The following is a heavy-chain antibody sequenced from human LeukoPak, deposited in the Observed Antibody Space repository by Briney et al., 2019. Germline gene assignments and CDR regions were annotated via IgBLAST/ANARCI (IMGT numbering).Heavy chain of an antibody. J-gene: IGHJ3*02. V-gene: IGHV4-34*01. CDR2: INHSGST. CDR1: GGSFSGYY. D-gene: IGHD6-6*01. CDR3: ARSSISSIAARGAFDI. Sequence: SETLSLTCAVYGGSFSGYYWSWIRQPPGKGLEWIGEINHSGSTNYNPSLKSRVTISVDTSKNQFSLKLSSVTAADTAVHYCARSSISSIAARGAFDIWGQGTMVTVSS.